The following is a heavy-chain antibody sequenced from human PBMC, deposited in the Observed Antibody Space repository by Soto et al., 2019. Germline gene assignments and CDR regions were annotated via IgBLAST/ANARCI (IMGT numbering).Heavy chain of an antibody. CDR1: GFTFSNAW. J-gene: IGHJ4*02. Sequence: GGSLRLSCAVSGFTFSNAWMSWVRQAPGKGLEWVGRIKSKTDGGTTDYAAPVKGRFTISRDDSKNTLYLQMNSLKTEDTAVYYCTSGAMVRGVMPNFDYWGQGTLVTVSS. V-gene: IGHV3-15*01. D-gene: IGHD3-10*01. CDR3: TSGAMVRGVMPNFDY. CDR2: IKSKTDGGTT.